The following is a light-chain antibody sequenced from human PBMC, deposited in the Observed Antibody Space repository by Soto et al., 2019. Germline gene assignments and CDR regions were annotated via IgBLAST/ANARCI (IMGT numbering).Light chain of an antibody. CDR3: QQRYNWPLT. J-gene: IGKJ1*01. V-gene: IGKV3-11*01. CDR1: QSVGSY. Sequence: EIVLTQSPATLSLSPGERATLSCRASQSVGSYLAWYQQKFGQAPRLLIYDASNRATGIPARFSGSGSATGFTLTISSLEHEDFAIYYCQQRYNWPLTFGQGTKVDIK. CDR2: DAS.